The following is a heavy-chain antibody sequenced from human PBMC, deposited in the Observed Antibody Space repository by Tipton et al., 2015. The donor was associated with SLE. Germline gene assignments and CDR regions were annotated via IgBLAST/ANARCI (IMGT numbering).Heavy chain of an antibody. CDR3: ARQEMNWNDEWVTFDI. CDR2: IYPGDSDT. J-gene: IGHJ3*02. Sequence: QLVQSGAEVKKPGESLKISCKGSGYSFTSYWIGWVRQMPGKGLEWMGIIYPGDSDTRYSPSFQGQVTIAADKSISTAYLQWSSLKASDTAMYYCARQEMNWNDEWVTFDIWGQGTMVTVSS. CDR1: GYSFTSYW. D-gene: IGHD1-1*01. V-gene: IGHV5-51*01.